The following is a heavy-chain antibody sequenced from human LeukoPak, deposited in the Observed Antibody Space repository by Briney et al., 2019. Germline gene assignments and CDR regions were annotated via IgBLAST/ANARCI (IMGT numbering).Heavy chain of an antibody. CDR1: GYTFTGYY. CDR3: ARRETYYYDSSGYYTFDY. CDR2: IKPNSGGT. V-gene: IGHV1-2*02. D-gene: IGHD3-22*01. Sequence: ASVKVSCKASGYTFTGYYMHWVRQAPGQGLEWMGWIKPNSGGTNYAQKFQGRVTMTRDTSISTAYMELSRLRSDDTAVYYCARRETYYYDSSGYYTFDYWGQGTLVTVSS. J-gene: IGHJ4*02.